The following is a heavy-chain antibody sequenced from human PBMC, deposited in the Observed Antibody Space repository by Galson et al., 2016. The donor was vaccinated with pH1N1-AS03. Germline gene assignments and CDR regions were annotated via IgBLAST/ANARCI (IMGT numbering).Heavy chain of an antibody. J-gene: IGHJ6*02. CDR2: FDPRFGTA. CDR1: GDTLKNYI. Sequence: SVKVSCKASGDTLKNYIVSWVRQAPGQGLEWTGGFDPRFGTARYAQNLQGRVTITVDESTSTAYLELSSLRSVDTAVYYCGRGMDVWGHGTTVTVSS. D-gene: IGHD1-26*01. CDR3: GRGMDV. V-gene: IGHV1-69*13.